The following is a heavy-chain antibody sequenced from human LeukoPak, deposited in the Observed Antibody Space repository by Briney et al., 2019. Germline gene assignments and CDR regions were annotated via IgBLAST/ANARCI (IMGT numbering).Heavy chain of an antibody. V-gene: IGHV5-51*01. CDR2: IYPGDSDT. CDR3: ARQQIAARPDWFDP. Sequence: GESLKISCKGSGYSFTSYWIGWVRQMPGKGLEWMGIIYPGDSDTRYSPSLQGQVTISADRSISTAYLQWSSLKASDTAMYYCARQQIAARPDWFDPWGQGTLVTVSS. J-gene: IGHJ5*02. D-gene: IGHD6-6*01. CDR1: GYSFTSYW.